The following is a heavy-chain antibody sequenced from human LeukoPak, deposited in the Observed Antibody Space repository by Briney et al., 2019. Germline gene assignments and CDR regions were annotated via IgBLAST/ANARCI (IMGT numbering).Heavy chain of an antibody. D-gene: IGHD3-22*01. J-gene: IGHJ1*01. CDR2: IRYDGSNK. V-gene: IGHV3-30*02. Sequence: GGSLRLSCAASGFTFSSYGMHWVRQAPGKGLEWVAFIRYDGSNKYYADSVEGRFTISRDNSKNTLYLQMNSLRAEDTAVYYCAKGRYYDSTEYFQHWGQGTLVTVSS. CDR1: GFTFSSYG. CDR3: AKGRYYDSTEYFQH.